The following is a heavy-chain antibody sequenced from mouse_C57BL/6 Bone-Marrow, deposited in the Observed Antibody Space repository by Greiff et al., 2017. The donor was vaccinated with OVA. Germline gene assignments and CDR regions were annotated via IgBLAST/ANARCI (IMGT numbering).Heavy chain of an antibody. D-gene: IGHD1-1*01. CDR2: ISYDGSN. CDR3: ARVDYGRGFAY. V-gene: IGHV3-6*01. J-gene: IGHJ3*01. Sequence: EVQLVESGPGLVKPSQSLSLTCSVTGYSITSGYYWNWIRQFPGNKLEWMGYISYDGSNNYNPSLKNRISITRDTSKNQFFLKLNSVTTEDTATYYCARVDYGRGFAYWGQGTLVTVSA. CDR1: GYSITSGYY.